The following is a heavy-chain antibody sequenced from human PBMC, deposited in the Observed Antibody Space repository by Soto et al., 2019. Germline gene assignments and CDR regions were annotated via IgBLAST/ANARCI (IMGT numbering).Heavy chain of an antibody. D-gene: IGHD2-2*01. CDR1: GFTFSTFA. V-gene: IGHV3-23*01. J-gene: IGHJ4*02. CDR3: AKGRGPSISCFDY. Sequence: EVQLLESGGGLVQPGGSLRLSCAASGFTFSTFAMTWVRQAPGKGLEWVSVITTSDDTTYYADSVKGRFTISRDNSKNTLFLDMNSLRVEDTAIYYCAKGRGPSISCFDYWGQGTLVSVSS. CDR2: ITTSDDTT.